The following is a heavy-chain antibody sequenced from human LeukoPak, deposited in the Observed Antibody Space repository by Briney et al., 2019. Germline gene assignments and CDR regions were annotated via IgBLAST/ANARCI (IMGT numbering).Heavy chain of an antibody. CDR3: ARGVSVAGYIDY. CDR2: IIPIFGTA. D-gene: IGHD6-19*01. J-gene: IGHJ4*02. Sequence: ASVKVSCKASGYTFTSYAISWVRQAPGQGLEWMGGIIPIFGTANYAQKFQGRVTITTDESTSTAYMELSSLRSEDTAVYYCARGVSVAGYIDYWGQGTLVTVSS. V-gene: IGHV1-69*05. CDR1: GYTFTSYA.